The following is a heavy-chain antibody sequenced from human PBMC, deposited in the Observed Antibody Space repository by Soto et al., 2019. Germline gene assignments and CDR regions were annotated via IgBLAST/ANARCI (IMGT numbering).Heavy chain of an antibody. Sequence: PGGSLRLSCAASGFTFSSYAMIWVRQAPGKGLEWVSAISGSGGSTYYADSVKGRFTISRDNSKNTLYLQMNSLRAEDTAVYYCANSPIVVVPAAIYGMDVWGQGTTVTVSS. J-gene: IGHJ6*02. D-gene: IGHD2-2*01. CDR3: ANSPIVVVPAAIYGMDV. CDR2: ISGSGGST. CDR1: GFTFSSYA. V-gene: IGHV3-23*01.